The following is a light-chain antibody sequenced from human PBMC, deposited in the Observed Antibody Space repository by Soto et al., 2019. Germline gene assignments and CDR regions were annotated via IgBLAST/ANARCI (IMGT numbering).Light chain of an antibody. J-gene: IGKJ4*01. V-gene: IGKV2-28*01. CDR1: QSLLHSKGYNC. Sequence: DIVMTQSPLSLPVTPGEPASISCRSSQSLLHSKGYNCLDWYLQKPGQSPQLLIYLGSNRASWVPDRFSGSGSGTDFTLRISRVEAEDVGVYYCMQSLQTPLTFGGGTKVEIK. CDR2: LGS. CDR3: MQSLQTPLT.